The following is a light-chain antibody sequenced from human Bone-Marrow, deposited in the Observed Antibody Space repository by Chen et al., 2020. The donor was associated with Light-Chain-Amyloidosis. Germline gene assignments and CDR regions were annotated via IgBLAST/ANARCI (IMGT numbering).Light chain of an antibody. CDR3: ESADSSGADEVI. J-gene: IGLJ2*01. CDR1: DFPTKY. CDR2: RDT. Sequence: SYELTQPPSVSVSPGQTARITCSGDDFPTKYAYWYQQKPGRAPVLVIHRDTERPSGISERFSGSSSGTTATVTISGVQAEEEDDYHCESADSSGADEVIFGGGTKLTVL. V-gene: IGLV3-25*02.